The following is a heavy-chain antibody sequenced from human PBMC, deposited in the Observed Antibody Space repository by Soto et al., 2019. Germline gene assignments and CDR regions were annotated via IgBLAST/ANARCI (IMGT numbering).Heavy chain of an antibody. CDR1: GYTFTSYG. J-gene: IGHJ6*02. CDR2: ISAYNGNT. D-gene: IGHD3-9*01. Sequence: ASVKVSCKASGYTFTSYGISWVRQAPGQGLEWMGWISAYNGNTNYAQKLQGRVTMTTDTSTSTAYMELRSLRSDDTAVYYCAIDTHYDILTCYYQEQVKNYYGMVVWGQGTTVTVSS. CDR3: AIDTHYDILTCYYQEQVKNYYGMVV. V-gene: IGHV1-18*01.